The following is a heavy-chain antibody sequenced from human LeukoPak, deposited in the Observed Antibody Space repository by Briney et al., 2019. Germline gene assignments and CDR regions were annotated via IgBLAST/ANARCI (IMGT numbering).Heavy chain of an antibody. Sequence: GRSLRLSCAASGFTFSSYAMHWVRQAPGKGLEWVAVISYDGGNKYYADSVKGRSTISRDNSKNTLYLQMNSLRAEDTAVYYCARARGCSGYASLDYWGQGTLVTVSS. J-gene: IGHJ4*02. CDR3: ARARGCSGYASLDY. D-gene: IGHD5-12*01. CDR1: GFTFSSYA. V-gene: IGHV3-30-3*01. CDR2: ISYDGGNK.